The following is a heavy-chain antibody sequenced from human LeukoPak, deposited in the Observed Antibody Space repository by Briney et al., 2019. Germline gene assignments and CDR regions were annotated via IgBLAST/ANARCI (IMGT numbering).Heavy chain of an antibody. Sequence: PGGSLRLSCAASGFIVSSSYMSWVRQTPGKGLEWVAVISYDGSNKYYADSVKGRFTISRDNSKNTLYLQMNSLRAEDTAVYYCAIGNEYYFDYWGQGTLVTVSS. D-gene: IGHD3-10*01. CDR1: GFIVSSSY. CDR2: ISYDGSNK. J-gene: IGHJ4*02. CDR3: AIGNEYYFDY. V-gene: IGHV3-30*03.